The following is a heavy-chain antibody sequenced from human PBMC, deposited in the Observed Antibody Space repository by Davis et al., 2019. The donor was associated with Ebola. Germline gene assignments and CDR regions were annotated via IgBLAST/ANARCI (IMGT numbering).Heavy chain of an antibody. D-gene: IGHD3-3*01. CDR2: ISSSSSTI. V-gene: IGHV3-48*02. CDR1: GFTFSSYS. Sequence: GGSLRLSCAASGFTFSSYSMNWVRQAPGKGLEWVSYISSSSSTIYYADSVKGRFTISRDNAKNSLYLQMNSLRDEDTAVYYCARVITIFGVVTNDAFDIWGQGTMVTVSS. J-gene: IGHJ3*02. CDR3: ARVITIFGVVTNDAFDI.